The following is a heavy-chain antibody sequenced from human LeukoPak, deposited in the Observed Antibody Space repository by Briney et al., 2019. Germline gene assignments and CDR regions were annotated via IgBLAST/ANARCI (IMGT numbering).Heavy chain of an antibody. D-gene: IGHD2-21*01. J-gene: IGHJ5*02. Sequence: SETLSLTCTVSGGSISSSSYYWGWIRQPPGKGLEWIGYIYYSGSTYYNPSLKSRVTISVDTSKNQFSLKLSSVTAADTAVYYCARSVVVAPGGSWFDPWGQGTLVTVSS. CDR3: ARSVVVAPGGSWFDP. CDR2: IYYSGST. CDR1: GGSISSSSYY. V-gene: IGHV4-39*07.